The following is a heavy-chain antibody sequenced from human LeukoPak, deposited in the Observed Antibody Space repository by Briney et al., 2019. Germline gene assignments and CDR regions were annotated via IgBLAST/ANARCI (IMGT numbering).Heavy chain of an antibody. V-gene: IGHV1-18*01. CDR1: GYTFTSYG. CDR3: ARASRLGYCSSTSCSPLGY. CDR2: ISAYNGNT. J-gene: IGHJ4*02. D-gene: IGHD2-2*01. Sequence: ASVKVSCKASGYTFTSYGISWVRQAPGQGLEWMGWISAYNGNTNYAQKPQGRVTMTTDTSTSTAYMELRSLRSDDTAVYYCARASRLGYCSSTSCSPLGYWGQGTLVTVSS.